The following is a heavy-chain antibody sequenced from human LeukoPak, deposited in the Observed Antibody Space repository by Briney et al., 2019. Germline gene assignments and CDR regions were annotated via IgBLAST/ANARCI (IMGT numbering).Heavy chain of an antibody. V-gene: IGHV1-46*01. D-gene: IGHD3-22*01. J-gene: IGHJ4*02. Sequence: ASVKVSCRASGYTFTNYYMHWVRQAPGQGLEWMGMINPSGGRKSYAQKFQARVTMTRDTSTSTVYMEMSSLRSEDTAVYYCARESDYYDSRRRFDYWGQGTLVTVSS. CDR3: ARESDYYDSRRRFDY. CDR2: INPSGGRK. CDR1: GYTFTNYY.